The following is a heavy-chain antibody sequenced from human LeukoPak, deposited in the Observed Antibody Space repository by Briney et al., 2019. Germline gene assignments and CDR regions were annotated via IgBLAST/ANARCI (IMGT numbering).Heavy chain of an antibody. V-gene: IGHV4-39*07. CDR2: IYYSGST. CDR1: GGSISSSSYY. CDR3: ARDGYSYGLPHYYYYYMDV. Sequence: SETLSLTCTVSGGSISSSSYYWGWIRQPPGKGLEWIGSIYYSGSTYYNPSLKSRVTISVDTSKNQFSLKLSSVTAADTAVYYCARDGYSYGLPHYYYYYMDVWGKGTTVTVSS. D-gene: IGHD5-18*01. J-gene: IGHJ6*03.